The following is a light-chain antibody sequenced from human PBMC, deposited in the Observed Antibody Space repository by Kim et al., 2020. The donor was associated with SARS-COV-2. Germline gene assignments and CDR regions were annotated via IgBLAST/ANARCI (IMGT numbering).Light chain of an antibody. CDR2: DKD. CDR3: NSRDRDSTGNLYV. Sequence: GQTGRITCQGDSLRSYYENWYQKKAGQAPVLVFYDKDKRPSGIADRFSGSSPGNTASLTITGAQAADEADYYCNSRDRDSTGNLYVFGPGTKVTDL. CDR1: SLRSYY. V-gene: IGLV3-19*01. J-gene: IGLJ1*01.